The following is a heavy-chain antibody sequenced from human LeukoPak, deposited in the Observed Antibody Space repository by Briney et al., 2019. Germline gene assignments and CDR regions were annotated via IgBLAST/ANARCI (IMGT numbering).Heavy chain of an antibody. D-gene: IGHD6-6*01. CDR1: GFTVSSNY. CDR2: IYSGGST. V-gene: IGHV3-53*01. Sequence: GGSLRLSCAASGFTVSSNYMSWVRQAPGKGLEWVPVIYSGGSTYYADSVKGRFTISRDNSKNTLYLQMNSLRAEDTAVYYCAKGIAARPGFFDYWGQGTLVTVSS. J-gene: IGHJ4*02. CDR3: AKGIAARPGFFDY.